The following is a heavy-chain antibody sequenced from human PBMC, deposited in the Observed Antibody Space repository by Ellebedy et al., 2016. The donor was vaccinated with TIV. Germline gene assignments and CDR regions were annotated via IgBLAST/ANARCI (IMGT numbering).Heavy chain of an antibody. CDR3: ARGVMGYYSYGMDI. J-gene: IGHJ6*02. V-gene: IGHV4-59*02. Sequence: MPSETLSLTCTVSAASVSTSYWSWIRQAPGRGLEWIGYIYDMGGIGSTNYIPSLKIRVIISGDTSKNQLSLRLTSLTAADTAVYYCARGVMGYYSYGMDIWGQGTTVTVSS. D-gene: IGHD2-21*01. CDR2: IYDMGGIGST. CDR1: AASVSTSY.